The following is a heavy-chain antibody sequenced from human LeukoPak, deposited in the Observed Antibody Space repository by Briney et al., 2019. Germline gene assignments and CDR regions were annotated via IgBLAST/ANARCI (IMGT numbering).Heavy chain of an antibody. CDR3: ARAADSSGYPDY. CDR1: GFTFNSYN. J-gene: IGHJ4*02. Sequence: GGSLRLSCAASGFTFNSYNMNWVRQAPGKGLERVSSISSSYIHYADSVKGRFTISRDNAKNSLYLQMNSLRAEDTAVYYCARAADSSGYPDYWGQGTLVTVSS. CDR2: ISSSYI. D-gene: IGHD3-22*01. V-gene: IGHV3-21*01.